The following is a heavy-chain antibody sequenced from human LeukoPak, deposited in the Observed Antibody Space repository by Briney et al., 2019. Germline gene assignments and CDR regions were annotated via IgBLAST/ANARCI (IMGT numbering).Heavy chain of an antibody. CDR1: GGSISSSNW. J-gene: IGHJ4*02. Sequence: SETLSLTCAVSGGSISSSNWWSWVRQPPGKGLEWIGEIYHSGSTNYNPSLKSRVTISVDKSKNQFSLKLSSVTAADTAVYYCARDFDTAMVTPYFDYWGQGTLVTVSS. CDR2: IYHSGST. V-gene: IGHV4-4*02. CDR3: ARDFDTAMVTPYFDY. D-gene: IGHD5-18*01.